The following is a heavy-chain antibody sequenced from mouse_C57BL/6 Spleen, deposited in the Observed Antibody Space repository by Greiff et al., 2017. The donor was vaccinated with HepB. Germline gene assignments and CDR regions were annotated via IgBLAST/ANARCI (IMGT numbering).Heavy chain of an antibody. CDR1: GYTFTSYW. CDR3: ARSYGSRLFYAMDY. Sequence: VQLQQSGAELVRPGSSVKLSCKASGYTFTSYWMHWVKQRPIQGLEWIGNIDPSDSETHYNQKFKDKATLTVDKSSSTAYIQLSSLTSEDSAVYYCARSYGSRLFYAMDYWGQGTSVTVSS. CDR2: IDPSDSET. J-gene: IGHJ4*01. V-gene: IGHV1-52*01. D-gene: IGHD1-1*01.